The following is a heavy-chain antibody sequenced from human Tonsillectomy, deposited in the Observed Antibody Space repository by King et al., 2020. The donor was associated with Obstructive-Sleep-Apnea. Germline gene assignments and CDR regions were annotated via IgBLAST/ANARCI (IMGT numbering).Heavy chain of an antibody. CDR2: VSYDGTTE. J-gene: IGHJ4*02. Sequence: VQLVESGGGVVQPGKSLRLSCATSGFTFSSYGMNWVRQAPGKGLEWVAVVSYDGTTEYYADSVKGRFTIYRDNSKNTLYLQMHSLRPEDTAVYYCVPEHIGIVGATMTYYFDYWGQGALVTVSS. D-gene: IGHD1-26*01. CDR3: VPEHIGIVGATMTYYFDY. CDR1: GFTFSSYG. V-gene: IGHV3-30*03.